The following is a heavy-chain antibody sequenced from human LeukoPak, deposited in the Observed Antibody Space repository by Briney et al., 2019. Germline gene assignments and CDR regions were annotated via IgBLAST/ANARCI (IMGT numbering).Heavy chain of an antibody. CDR2: LISDGSSA. CDR1: GFTFSSYW. V-gene: IGHV3-74*01. J-gene: IGHJ6*02. CDR3: VRDSRYCPDV. D-gene: IGHD2-8*02. Sequence: PGGSLRLSCAASGFTFSSYWMHWVRQAPGKGLVWVSRLISDGSSASYADSVKSRFTISRDNTKNILYLQMNSLRAEDTAVYYCVRDSRYCPDVWGQGTTVTVSS.